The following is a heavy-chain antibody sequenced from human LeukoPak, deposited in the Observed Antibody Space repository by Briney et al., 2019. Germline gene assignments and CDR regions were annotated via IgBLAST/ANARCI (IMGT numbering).Heavy chain of an antibody. D-gene: IGHD3-22*01. V-gene: IGHV1-18*01. J-gene: IGHJ3*02. CDR1: GYTFTSYG. CDR2: ISAYNGNT. Sequence: ASVKVSCKASGYTFTSYGISWVRQAPGQGLEWMGWISAYNGNTNYAQKLQGRVTMTTDTSTSTAYVELRSLRSDDTAVYYCARGLYYYDSSGYYLLTAFDIWGQGTMVTVSS. CDR3: ARGLYYYDSSGYYLLTAFDI.